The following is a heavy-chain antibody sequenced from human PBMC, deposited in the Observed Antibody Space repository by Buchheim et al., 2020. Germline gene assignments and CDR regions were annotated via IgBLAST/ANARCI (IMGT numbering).Heavy chain of an antibody. CDR1: GFTFSSYA. V-gene: IGHV3-23*01. D-gene: IGHD6-13*01. CDR3: VYIAAAGTDHYYYYGMDV. Sequence: EVQLLESGGGLVQPGGSLRLSCAASGFTFSSYAMSWVRQAPGKGLEWVSAISGSGGSTYYADSVKGRFTISRDNSKNTLYLQMNSLRAEDTAVYYCVYIAAAGTDHYYYYGMDVWGQGTT. CDR2: ISGSGGST. J-gene: IGHJ6*02.